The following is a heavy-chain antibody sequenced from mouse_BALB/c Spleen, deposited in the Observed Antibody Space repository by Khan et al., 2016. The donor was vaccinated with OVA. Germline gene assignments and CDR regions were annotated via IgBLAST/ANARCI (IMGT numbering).Heavy chain of an antibody. J-gene: IGHJ2*01. D-gene: IGHD2-3*01. CDR1: GFTFSRYA. V-gene: IGHV5-9-3*01. CDR2: ISSGGSYT. Sequence: EVELVESGGGLVKPGGSLKLSCAASGFTFSRYAMSWVRQTPEKRLEWVATISSGGSYTYYPDSVKGRFTISRVNAKNTLYLQMSSLRSEKTARYYCARQGGIYDGPFDYWGQGTTLTVSS. CDR3: ARQGGIYDGPFDY.